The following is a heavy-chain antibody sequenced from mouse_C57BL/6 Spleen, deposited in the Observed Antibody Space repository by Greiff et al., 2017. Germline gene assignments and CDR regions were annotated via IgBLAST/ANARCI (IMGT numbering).Heavy chain of an antibody. CDR1: GYSITSGYY. J-gene: IGHJ3*01. Sequence: VQLKESGPGLVKPSQSLSLTCSVTGYSITSGYYWNWIRQFPGNKLEWMGYISYDGSNNYNPSLKNRISITRDTSKNQFFLKLNSVTTEDTATYYCAAGTFAYWGQGTLVTVSA. V-gene: IGHV3-6*01. CDR2: ISYDGSN. D-gene: IGHD4-1*01. CDR3: AAGTFAY.